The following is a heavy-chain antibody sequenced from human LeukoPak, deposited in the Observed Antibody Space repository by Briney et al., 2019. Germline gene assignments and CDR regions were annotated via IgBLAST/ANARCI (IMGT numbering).Heavy chain of an antibody. V-gene: IGHV3-23*01. J-gene: IGHJ4*02. CDR1: GFTFSSFA. CDR3: ARTGNLDY. D-gene: IGHD1-1*01. CDR2: IIANGGSA. Sequence: GGSLRLSCSASGFTFSSFALSWVRQAPGKGLEWVSGIIANGGSAYYADSVKGRFTISRDNAKNSLYLQMNSLRDEDTAVYYCARTGNLDYWGQGTLVTVSS.